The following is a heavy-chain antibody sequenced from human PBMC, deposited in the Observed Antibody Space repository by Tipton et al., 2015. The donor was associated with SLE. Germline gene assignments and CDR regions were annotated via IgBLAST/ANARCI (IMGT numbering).Heavy chain of an antibody. CDR3: ARGLFPWELFY. Sequence: GLVKPSGTLYLTCAVSGGSINTNYYWSWIRQPPGKGLEWIGEINHSGSTNYNPSLKSRVTISVDTSKNQFSLKLSSVTAADTAVYYCARGLFPWELFYWGQGTLVTVSS. D-gene: IGHD1-26*01. CDR1: GGSINTNYY. CDR2: INHSGST. J-gene: IGHJ4*02. V-gene: IGHV4-4*02.